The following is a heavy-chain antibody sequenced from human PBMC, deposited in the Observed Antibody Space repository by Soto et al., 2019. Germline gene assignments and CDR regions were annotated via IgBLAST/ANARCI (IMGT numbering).Heavy chain of an antibody. V-gene: IGHV3-30*18. D-gene: IGHD3-3*01. CDR1: GFTFSSYG. CDR3: AKDPYYDFWSGYAADYYYYYGMDV. J-gene: IGHJ6*02. Sequence: QVQLVESGGGVVQPGRSLRLSCAASGFTFSSYGMHWVRQAPGKGLEWVAVISYDGSNKYYADSVKGRFTISRDNSKNTLYLKMNSLRAEDTAVYYCAKDPYYDFWSGYAADYYYYYGMDVWGQGTTVTVSS. CDR2: ISYDGSNK.